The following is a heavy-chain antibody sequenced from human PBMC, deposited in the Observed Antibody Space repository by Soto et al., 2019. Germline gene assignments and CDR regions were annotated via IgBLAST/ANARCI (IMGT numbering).Heavy chain of an antibody. D-gene: IGHD2-15*01. Sequence: PSETLSLTCTVSGGSISSGGYYWSWIRQHPGKGLEWIGYIYYSGSTYYNPSLKSRVTISVDTSKDQFSLKLSSVTAADTAVYYCARDPELAYCTGGSCYHYCYSGIDVLGQGTRVTVPS. V-gene: IGHV4-31*03. CDR3: ARDPELAYCTGGSCYHYCYSGIDV. CDR2: IYYSGST. J-gene: IGHJ6*02. CDR1: GGSISSGGYY.